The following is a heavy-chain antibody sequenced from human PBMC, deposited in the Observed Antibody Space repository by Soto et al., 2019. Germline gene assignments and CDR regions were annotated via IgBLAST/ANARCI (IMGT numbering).Heavy chain of an antibody. D-gene: IGHD2-2*01. CDR3: AKVGPLIDCTRTSCLGAFDI. V-gene: IGHV3-23*01. CDR2: ITASGDTT. J-gene: IGHJ3*02. CDR1: GFTFSSYA. Sequence: EVQLLESGGGLVQPGGSLRLSCAASGFTFSSYAMSWVRQAPGKGLEWDSAITASGDTTYYAGSVKARFANSRDNSKRSTYLHMNCLRAEDTAIYYCAKVGPLIDCTRTSCLGAFDIWGQGTMVTVSS.